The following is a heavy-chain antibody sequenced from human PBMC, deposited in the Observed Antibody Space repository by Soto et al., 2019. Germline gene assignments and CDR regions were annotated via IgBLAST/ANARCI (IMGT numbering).Heavy chain of an antibody. D-gene: IGHD6-6*01. V-gene: IGHV1-18*01. CDR1: GYTFTSYG. CDR2: ISAYNGNT. Sequence: GASVKVCCKASGYTFTSYGISWVRQAHGQGLEWMGWISAYNGNTNYAQKLQGRVTMTTDTSTSTAYMELRSLRSDDTAVYYCARDYRVAARRNNYYYGMDVWGQGTTVTVSS. J-gene: IGHJ6*02. CDR3: ARDYRVAARRNNYYYGMDV.